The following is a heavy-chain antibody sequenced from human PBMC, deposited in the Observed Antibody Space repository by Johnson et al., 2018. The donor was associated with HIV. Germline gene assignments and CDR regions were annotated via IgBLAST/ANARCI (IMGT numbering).Heavy chain of an antibody. CDR1: GFTFSSYA. CDR2: IGFDGTKS. Sequence: QVQLVESGGGVVQPGGSLRLSCAASGFTFSSYAMHWVRQAPGKGLEWVEFIGFDGTKSYYADSLKGRFTISRDNSKNMLDLQMNSLRAGDAAVYYCARDYRGRTVDAFDVWGQGTLVIVSS. J-gene: IGHJ3*01. V-gene: IGHV3-30*04. D-gene: IGHD3-16*02. CDR3: ARDYRGRTVDAFDV.